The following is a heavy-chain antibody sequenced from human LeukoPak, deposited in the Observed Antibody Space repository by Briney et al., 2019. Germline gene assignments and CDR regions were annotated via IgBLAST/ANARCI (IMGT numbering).Heavy chain of an antibody. Sequence: ASVKVSCKASGYTFTSYGISWVRQAPGQGLEWMGWISAYNGNTNYAQKLQGRVTMTTDTSTSTAYMELRSLRSDDTAVYHCARDREEYQLLSNWFDPWGQRILVTVSS. J-gene: IGHJ5*02. CDR1: GYTFTSYG. CDR3: ARDREEYQLLSNWFDP. CDR2: ISAYNGNT. V-gene: IGHV1-18*01. D-gene: IGHD2-2*01.